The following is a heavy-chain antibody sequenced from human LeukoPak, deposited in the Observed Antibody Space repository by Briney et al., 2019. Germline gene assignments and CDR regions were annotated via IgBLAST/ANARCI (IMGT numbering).Heavy chain of an antibody. CDR3: ARGKEYQLPDAFDI. V-gene: IGHV1-8*01. CDR2: MNPNSGNT. J-gene: IGHJ3*02. D-gene: IGHD2-2*01. Sequence: ASVKVSCKASGYTFTSYGISWVRQAPGQGLEWMGWMNPNSGNTGYAQKFQGRVTITRNTSISTAYMELSSLRSEDTAVYYCARGKEYQLPDAFDIWGQGTMVTVSS. CDR1: GYTFTSYG.